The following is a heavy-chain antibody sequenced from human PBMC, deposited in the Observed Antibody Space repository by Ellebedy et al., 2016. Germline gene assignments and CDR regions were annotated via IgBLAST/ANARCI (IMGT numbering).Heavy chain of an antibody. CDR2: ISSSSSYT. V-gene: IGHV3-11*05. CDR3: ARVRGGLWFGDPPDY. D-gene: IGHD3-10*01. J-gene: IGHJ4*02. CDR1: GFTFSDYY. Sequence: GGSLRLXXAASGFTFSDYYMSWIRQAPGKGLEWVSYISSSSSYTNYADSVKGRFTISRDNAKNSLYLQMNSLRAEDTAVYYCARVRGGLWFGDPPDYWGQGTLVTVSS.